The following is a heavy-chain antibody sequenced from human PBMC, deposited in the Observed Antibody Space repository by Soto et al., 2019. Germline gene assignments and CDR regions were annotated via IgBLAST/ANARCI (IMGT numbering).Heavy chain of an antibody. CDR3: ARDRGSSGRPSYLDY. Sequence: EVQLVESGGGLVQPGGSLRLSCAASGFTFSSYWMHWVRQAPGKGLVWVSRISSDGSSTTYADSVKGRFTISRDNAKNTLFLQMDSLRAEDTAVYYCARDRGSSGRPSYLDYWGQGTLVTVSS. V-gene: IGHV3-74*01. D-gene: IGHD6-19*01. CDR2: ISSDGSST. J-gene: IGHJ4*02. CDR1: GFTFSSYW.